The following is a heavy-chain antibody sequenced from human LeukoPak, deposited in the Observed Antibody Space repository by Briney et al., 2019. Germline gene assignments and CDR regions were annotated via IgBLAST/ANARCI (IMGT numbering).Heavy chain of an antibody. CDR2: IWYDGSNK. CDR3: ARDRKTAHDAFDI. Sequence: GGSLRLSCAASGFTFSSYGMHWVRQAPGKGLEWVAVIWYDGSNKYYADSVKGRFTISRDNSKYTLYLQMNSLRAEDTAVYYCARDRKTAHDAFDIWGQGTMVTVSS. CDR1: GFTFSSYG. J-gene: IGHJ3*02. V-gene: IGHV3-33*01.